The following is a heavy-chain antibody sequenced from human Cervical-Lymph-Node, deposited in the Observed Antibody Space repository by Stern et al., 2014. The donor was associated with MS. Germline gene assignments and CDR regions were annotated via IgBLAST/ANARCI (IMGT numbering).Heavy chain of an antibody. V-gene: IGHV3-9*01. CDR2: ISWSSGTI. J-gene: IGHJ6*02. D-gene: IGHD2-15*01. CDR1: GFRFDDYA. CDR3: ARAIGFCSGGNCEPYYYYGIDV. Sequence: EVQLLESGGDLVQPGRSLRLSCAASGFRFDDYAMYWVRQAPGKGLEWVSGISWSSGTIGYADSVKGRFTISRDNVKNSLFLQMNSLRSEDTASYYCARAIGFCSGGNCEPYYYYGIDVWGQGTRVTVSS.